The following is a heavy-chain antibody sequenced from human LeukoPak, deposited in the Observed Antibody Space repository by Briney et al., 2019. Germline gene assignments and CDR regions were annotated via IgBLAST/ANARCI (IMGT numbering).Heavy chain of an antibody. CDR3: ARAGDYYDSSGQYYYYGMDV. Sequence: PSETLSLTCPVSTGSISSYYWSCVRQPPGKGLEWIGYIYYIGSTNYNPSLKSRVTISVDTSKNQCSLKLSSVTAADTAVYYCARAGDYYDSSGQYYYYGMDVWGQGTTVTVSS. J-gene: IGHJ6*02. V-gene: IGHV4-59*01. CDR1: TGSISSYY. CDR2: IYYIGST. D-gene: IGHD3-22*01.